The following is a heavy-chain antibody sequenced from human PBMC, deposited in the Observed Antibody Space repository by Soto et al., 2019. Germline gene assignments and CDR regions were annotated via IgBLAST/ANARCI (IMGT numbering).Heavy chain of an antibody. J-gene: IGHJ4*02. Sequence: ASVKVSCKASGYTFITYDINWVRQATGQGLEWMGWMNPSNGNAGYAQKFQGRLTMTRNTSISTAYMELSSLRSDDTAVYFCARRKERSGPNYFDPWGQGSLVTVSS. CDR1: GYTFITYD. D-gene: IGHD6-25*01. V-gene: IGHV1-8*01. CDR3: ARRKERSGPNYFDP. CDR2: MNPSNGNA.